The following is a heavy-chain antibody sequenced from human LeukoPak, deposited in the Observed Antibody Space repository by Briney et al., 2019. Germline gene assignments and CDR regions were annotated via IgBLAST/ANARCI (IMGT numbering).Heavy chain of an antibody. CDR2: SESKSGGGAT. J-gene: IGHJ4*02. V-gene: IGHV3-15*04. Sequence: PGGSLRLSCAASGFSFSNACMSGVRQAPGKGLEGVGRSESKSGGGATDYAAPEKGRFTISRDDSNNTLYLQMSSLKTEDTAVYYCTIDVAGLATEYWGQGTLVTVSS. CDR3: TIDVAGLATEY. D-gene: IGHD3-10*01. CDR1: GFSFSNAC.